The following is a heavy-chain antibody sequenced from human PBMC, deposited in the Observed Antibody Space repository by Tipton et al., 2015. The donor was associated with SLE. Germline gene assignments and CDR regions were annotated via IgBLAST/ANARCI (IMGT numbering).Heavy chain of an antibody. CDR2: LYSGGST. J-gene: IGHJ6*02. CDR3: AKSGGYCSSNSCQRGLDV. Sequence: SLRLSCAVSGFTFNTYAMSWVRQAPGKGLEWVSLLYSGGSTYYTDSVQGRFTISTDNSKRTVFLQMNSLRVEDTAIYYCAKSGGYCSSNSCQRGLDVWGQGTTVTVSS. CDR1: GFTFNTYA. V-gene: IGHV3-23*03. D-gene: IGHD2-2*01.